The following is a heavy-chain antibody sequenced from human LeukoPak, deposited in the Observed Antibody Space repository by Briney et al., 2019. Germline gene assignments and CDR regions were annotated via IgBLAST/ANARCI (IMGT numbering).Heavy chain of an antibody. V-gene: IGHV3-7*01. Sequence: PGGSLRLSCAASGFTFSGYWMSWVRQAPGKGLEWVANINQGGSEKYYVDSVKGRFTISRDNAKNSLYLQMNSLRDEDTAVYYCARDLETYYYGSGTYFPLGYWGQGTLVTVSS. CDR2: INQGGSEK. J-gene: IGHJ4*02. D-gene: IGHD3-10*01. CDR3: ARDLETYYYGSGTYFPLGY. CDR1: GFTFSGYW.